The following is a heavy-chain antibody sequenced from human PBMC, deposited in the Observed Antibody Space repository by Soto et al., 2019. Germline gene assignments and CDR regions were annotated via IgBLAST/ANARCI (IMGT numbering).Heavy chain of an antibody. D-gene: IGHD3-3*01. CDR2: IIPIFGTA. J-gene: IGHJ6*02. CDR3: ARVTIFGVVHPPSVGRLHYYYYGMDV. Sequence: SVKVSCKASGGTFSSYAISWVRQAPGQGLEWMGGIIPIFGTANYAQRFQGRVTITADESTSTAYMELSSLRSEDTAVYYCARVTIFGVVHPPSVGRLHYYYYGMDVWG. CDR1: GGTFSSYA. V-gene: IGHV1-69*13.